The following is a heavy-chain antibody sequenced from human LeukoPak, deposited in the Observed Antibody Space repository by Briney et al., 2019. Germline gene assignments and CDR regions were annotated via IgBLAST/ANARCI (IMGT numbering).Heavy chain of an antibody. CDR3: ARAPADDYVWGSYRSCFDY. Sequence: SETLSLTCAVYGGSFSGYYWSWIRQPPGKGLEWIGEINHSGSTNYNPSLKSRVTISADTSKNQFSLKLNSVTAADTAVYYCARAPADDYVWGSYRSCFDYWGQGTLVTVSP. V-gene: IGHV4-34*01. D-gene: IGHD3-16*02. J-gene: IGHJ4*02. CDR2: INHSGST. CDR1: GGSFSGYY.